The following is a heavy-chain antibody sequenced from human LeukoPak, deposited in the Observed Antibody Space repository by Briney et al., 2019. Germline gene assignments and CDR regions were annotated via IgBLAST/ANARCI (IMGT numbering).Heavy chain of an antibody. CDR1: GGSISSGSYY. D-gene: IGHD4-17*01. Sequence: PSETLSLTCTVSGGSISSGSYYWSWIRQPAGKGLEWIGRIYTSGSTNYNPSLKSRVTMSVDTSKNQFSLKLSSVTAADTAVYYCARDPGVTTYFRDFDYWGQGTLVTVSS. CDR3: ARDPGVTTYFRDFDY. V-gene: IGHV4-61*02. J-gene: IGHJ4*02. CDR2: IYTSGST.